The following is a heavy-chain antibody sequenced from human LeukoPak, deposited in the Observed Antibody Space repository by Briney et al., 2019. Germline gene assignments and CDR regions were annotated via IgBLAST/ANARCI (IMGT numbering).Heavy chain of an antibody. J-gene: IGHJ4*02. CDR2: INHSGST. D-gene: IGHD3-22*01. V-gene: IGHV4-34*01. CDR1: GGSFSGYY. Sequence: SETLSLTCAVYGGSFSGYYWSWIRQPPRKGLEWIGEINHSGSTNYNPSLKSRVTISVDTSKNQFSLNLSSVAAADTAVYYCARDGGLDSSGYYFEYWGQGTLVTVSS. CDR3: ARDGGLDSSGYYFEY.